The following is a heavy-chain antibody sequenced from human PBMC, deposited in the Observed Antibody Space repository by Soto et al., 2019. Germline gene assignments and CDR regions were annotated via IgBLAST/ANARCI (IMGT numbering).Heavy chain of an antibody. D-gene: IGHD4-17*01. V-gene: IGHV3-30*03. CDR1: EFTFSNYA. CDR3: ARGPSYSDSYFDY. Sequence: QVQLVASGGGVVQPGGSLRLSCAASEFTFSNYAMHWVRQPPGKGLQWLAVISYDGNNKYYADSVEGRFTISRDNSKNTVYLQMNSLRLEDTAVYYCARGPSYSDSYFDYWGQGTLVTVSS. CDR2: ISYDGNNK. J-gene: IGHJ4*02.